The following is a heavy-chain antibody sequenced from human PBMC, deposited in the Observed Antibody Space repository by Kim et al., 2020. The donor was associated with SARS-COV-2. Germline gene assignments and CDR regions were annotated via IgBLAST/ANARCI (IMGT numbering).Heavy chain of an antibody. CDR1: GFTFDDYA. J-gene: IGHJ6*02. V-gene: IGHV3-43*02. CDR3: AKAVGQLWDYYYYGMDV. D-gene: IGHD5-18*01. CDR2: ISGDGGST. Sequence: GGSLRLSCAASGFTFDDYAMHWVRQAPGKGLEWVSLISGDGGSTYYADSVKGRFTISRDNSKNSLYLQMNSLRTEDTALYYCAKAVGQLWDYYYYGMDVWGQGTTVTVSS.